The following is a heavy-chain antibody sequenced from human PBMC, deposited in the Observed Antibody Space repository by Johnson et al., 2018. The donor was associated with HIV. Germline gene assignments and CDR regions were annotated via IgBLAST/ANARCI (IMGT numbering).Heavy chain of an antibody. D-gene: IGHD1-26*01. CDR2: ISWNSGSI. V-gene: IGHV3-9*01. CDR3: AKDIRWELRHGGDAFDI. J-gene: IGHJ3*02. CDR1: GFTFDDYA. Sequence: VQLVESGGGLVQPGRSLRLSCAASGFTFDDYAMHWVRQAPGKGLEWVSGISWNSGSIGYGDSVKGRFTIARDNAKNSLYLQMNSLRAEDTALYYCAKDIRWELRHGGDAFDIWGQGTMVTVSS.